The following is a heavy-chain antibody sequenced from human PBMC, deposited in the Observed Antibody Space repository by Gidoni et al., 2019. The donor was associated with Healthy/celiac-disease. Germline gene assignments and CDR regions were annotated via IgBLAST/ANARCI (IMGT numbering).Heavy chain of an antibody. CDR2: INPSGGST. V-gene: IGHV1-46*01. Sequence: QVQLVQSGAEVKKPGASVKVSCKASGYTFTSYYMHWVRQAPGQGLEWMGIINPSGGSTSYAQKFQGRVTMTRDTSTSTVYMELSSLRSEDTAVYYCARDLRGDSGYDPPGHHPRGMDVWGQGTTVTVSS. CDR1: GYTFTSYY. CDR3: ARDLRGDSGYDPPGHHPRGMDV. D-gene: IGHD5-12*01. J-gene: IGHJ6*02.